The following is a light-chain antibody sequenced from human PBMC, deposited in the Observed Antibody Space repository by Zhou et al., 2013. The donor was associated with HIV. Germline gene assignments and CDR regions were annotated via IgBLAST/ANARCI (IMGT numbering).Light chain of an antibody. CDR2: GTS. J-gene: IGKJ4*01. CDR3: QQYNNWPLF. CDR1: QSIANN. Sequence: EIVLSQSPGTLSLSPGESTTLSCRASQSIANNYLAWYQQKPGQAPRLLIYGTSTRATGIPARFSGSGSGTEFTLTISSLQSEDFAVYYCQQYNNWPLFFGGGTKVEI. V-gene: IGKV3-15*01.